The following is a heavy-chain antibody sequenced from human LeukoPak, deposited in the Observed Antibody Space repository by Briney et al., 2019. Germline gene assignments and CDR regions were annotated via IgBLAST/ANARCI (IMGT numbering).Heavy chain of an antibody. CDR2: IYYSGSS. D-gene: IGHD4-11*01. J-gene: IGHJ4*02. Sequence: SKTLSLTCTVSGDSITNNNCYWGWVRQPPGKGLQWIASIYYSGSSYYNPSLKSRVTMSVDTSKNQFSLKLSSVPAADTAIYYCVRLDYSNFFDFWGQGNLVTVSS. CDR1: GDSITNNNCY. CDR3: VRLDYSNFFDF. V-gene: IGHV4-39*07.